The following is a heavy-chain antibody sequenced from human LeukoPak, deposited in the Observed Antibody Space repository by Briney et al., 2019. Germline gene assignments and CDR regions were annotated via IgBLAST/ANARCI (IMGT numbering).Heavy chain of an antibody. CDR2: ISSSSSYI. D-gene: IGHD6-6*01. J-gene: IGHJ5*02. V-gene: IGHV3-21*01. Sequence: GGSLRLSCAASGFTFSSYSMNWVRQAPGKGLEWVSSISSSSSYIYYADSVKGRFTISRDNSKNMLYLQMNSLRAEDTAVYYCAKDPSIAARPNWFDPWGQGTLVTVSS. CDR1: GFTFSSYS. CDR3: AKDPSIAARPNWFDP.